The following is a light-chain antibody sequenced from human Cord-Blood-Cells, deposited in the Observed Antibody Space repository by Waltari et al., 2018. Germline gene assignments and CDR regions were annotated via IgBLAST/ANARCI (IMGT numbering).Light chain of an antibody. CDR3: QQSYRT. CDR1: QSISSY. V-gene: IGKV1-39*01. J-gene: IGKJ1*01. Sequence: DIQMTQSPSSLSASVGDRVTITCRASQSISSYLNWYQQKPGKAPKPLIYAASSLQSGAPSRFSGSASGTDFTLTISSLQPEDFATDYCQQSYRTFGQGTKVEIK. CDR2: AAS.